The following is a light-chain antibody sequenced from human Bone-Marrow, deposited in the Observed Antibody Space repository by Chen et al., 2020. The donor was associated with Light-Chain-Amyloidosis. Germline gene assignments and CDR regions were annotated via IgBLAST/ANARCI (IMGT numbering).Light chain of an antibody. V-gene: IGKV3-20*01. CDR3: QQYGTFGT. CDR1: QSVSSTY. J-gene: IGKJ1*01. CDR2: GTS. Sequence: EIVLTQSPGTLSLSPGERATLSCRASQSVSSTYLAWYQHKPGQAPRLLIYGTSGRAAGIPDRFSGSGSGTDFTLTSSRLEPEDFAVYYCQQYGTFGTFGRGTKVEIK.